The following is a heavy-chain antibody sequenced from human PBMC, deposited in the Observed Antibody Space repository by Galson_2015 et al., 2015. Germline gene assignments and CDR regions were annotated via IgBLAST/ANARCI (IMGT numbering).Heavy chain of an antibody. CDR3: ARVNYDILTGYFFWFDP. J-gene: IGHJ5*02. CDR1: GYSFTSYW. V-gene: IGHV5-51*01. D-gene: IGHD3-9*01. CDR2: IYPGDSDT. Sequence: QSGAEVKKPGESLKISCKGSGYSFTSYWIGWVRQMPGKGLEWMGIIYPGDSDTRYSPSFQGQVTISADKSISTAYLQWSSLKASDTAMYYCARVNYDILTGYFFWFDPWGQGTLVTVSS.